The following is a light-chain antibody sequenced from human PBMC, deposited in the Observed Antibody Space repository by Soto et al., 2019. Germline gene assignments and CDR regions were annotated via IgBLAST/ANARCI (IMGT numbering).Light chain of an antibody. CDR3: QQRSDWPRT. V-gene: IGKV3-11*01. Sequence: ESVLTQSPATLSLSPGERATLSCRASQSVSSYLAWYQQKPGQAPRLLIYDASTRATGIPARFSGSGSGTDFTLTISSLEPKDFAVYYCQQRSDWPRTFGPGTKVDIK. J-gene: IGKJ3*01. CDR2: DAS. CDR1: QSVSSY.